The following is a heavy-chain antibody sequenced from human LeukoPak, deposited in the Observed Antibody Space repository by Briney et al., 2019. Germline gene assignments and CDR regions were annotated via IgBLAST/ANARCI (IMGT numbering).Heavy chain of an antibody. CDR1: GYTFTGYY. CDR2: INPNSGGT. D-gene: IGHD6-19*01. CDR3: ARDPFKGRWLVGYYYYYYMDV. V-gene: IGHV1-2*02. Sequence: EASVKVSCKASGYTFTGYYMHWVRHAPGQGLEWMGWINPNSGGTNYAQKFQGRVTMTRDTSISTAYMELSRLRSDDTAVYYCARDPFKGRWLVGYYYYYYMDVWGKGTTVTVSS. J-gene: IGHJ6*03.